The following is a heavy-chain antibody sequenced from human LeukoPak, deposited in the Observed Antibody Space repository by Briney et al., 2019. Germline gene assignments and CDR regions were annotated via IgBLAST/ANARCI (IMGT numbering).Heavy chain of an antibody. CDR2: IYYSGST. D-gene: IGHD3-22*01. V-gene: IGHV4-59*12. J-gene: IGHJ4*02. CDR3: AREYYYDSSGYPNFDY. CDR1: GGSISSYY. Sequence: SETLSLTCTVSGGSISSYYWSWIRQPPGKGLEWIGYIYYSGSTNYNPSLKSRVTISVDTSKNQFSLKLSSVTAADTAVYYCAREYYYDSSGYPNFDYWGQGTLVTVSS.